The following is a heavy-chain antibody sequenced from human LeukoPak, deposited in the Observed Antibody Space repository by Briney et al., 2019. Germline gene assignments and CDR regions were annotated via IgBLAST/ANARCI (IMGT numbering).Heavy chain of an antibody. D-gene: IGHD2-2*01. V-gene: IGHV3-23*01. J-gene: IGHJ4*02. CDR1: GFTFTRNA. Sequence: QTGGSLRRSCAASGFTFTRNAMAWVRQAPGKGLEWVSAIDGSGGTTFYADSVKGRVTISRVQSTNTVYLQMNSLRADDTAVYYCAKAHCSSTSCSRADNWGQGTLVTVSS. CDR3: AKAHCSSTSCSRADN. CDR2: IDGSGGTT.